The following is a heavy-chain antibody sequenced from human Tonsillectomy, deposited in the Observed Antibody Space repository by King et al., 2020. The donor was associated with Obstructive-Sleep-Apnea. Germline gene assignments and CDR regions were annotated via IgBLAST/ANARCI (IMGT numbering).Heavy chain of an antibody. J-gene: IGHJ4*02. CDR1: GYSISSAYY. V-gene: IGHV4-38-2*02. Sequence: VQLQESGPGLVKPSETLSLTCTVSGYSISSAYYWGWIRQPPGKGLEWIGSFYHSGSTYYNPSLKSRVTISVDTSKNQFSLGLSPVTAADTAVYYCARTLPGYSSGWYGYYFDYWGQGTLVTVSS. CDR2: FYHSGST. D-gene: IGHD6-19*01. CDR3: ARTLPGYSSGWYGYYFDY.